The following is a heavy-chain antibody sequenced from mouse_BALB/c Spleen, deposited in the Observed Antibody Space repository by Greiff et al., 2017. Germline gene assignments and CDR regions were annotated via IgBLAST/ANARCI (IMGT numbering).Heavy chain of an antibody. CDR1: GFTFSRYT. D-gene: IGHD1-1*01. V-gene: IGHV5-12-2*01. Sequence: EVQVVESGGGLVQPGGSLKLSCAASGFTFSRYTMSWVRQTPEKRLEWVAYISNGGGSTYYPDTVKGRFTISRDNAKNTLYLQMSSLKSEDTAMYYCARKITTGPYWYFDVWGAGTTVTVSS. J-gene: IGHJ1*01. CDR3: ARKITTGPYWYFDV. CDR2: ISNGGGST.